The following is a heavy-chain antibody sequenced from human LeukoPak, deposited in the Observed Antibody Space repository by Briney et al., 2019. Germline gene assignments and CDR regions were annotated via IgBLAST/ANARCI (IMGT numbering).Heavy chain of an antibody. D-gene: IGHD2-2*01. J-gene: IGHJ4*02. CDR1: GFTFSSYA. V-gene: IGHV3-20*04. CDR2: MTKNGIMT. CDR3: ARKGYCSSTTCYGIDY. Sequence: GGSLRLSCAASGFTFSSYAMSWVRQAPGKGLEWVSSMTKNGIMTGYADSVKGRFTISRDNAKSFLYLQMNNLRVEDTAFYYCARKGYCSSTTCYGIDYWGRGTLVTVSS.